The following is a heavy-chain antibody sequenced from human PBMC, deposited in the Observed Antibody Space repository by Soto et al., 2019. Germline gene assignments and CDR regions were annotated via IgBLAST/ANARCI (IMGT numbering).Heavy chain of an antibody. CDR1: GGTFSSYT. D-gene: IGHD6-6*01. CDR3: ARDPPGGSSADYYYYMDV. Sequence: QVQLVQSGAEVKKPGSSVKVSCKASGGTFSSYTISWVRQAPGQGLEWMGRIIPILGIANYAQKFQGRVTITADKSTSTAYMELSSLRCEDTAVYYWARDPPGGSSADYYYYMDVWGKGTTVTVSS. CDR2: IIPILGIA. V-gene: IGHV1-69*08. J-gene: IGHJ6*03.